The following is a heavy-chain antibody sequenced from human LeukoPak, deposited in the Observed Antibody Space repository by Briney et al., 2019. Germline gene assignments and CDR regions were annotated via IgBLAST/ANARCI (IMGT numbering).Heavy chain of an antibody. Sequence: GGSLRLSCAASGFTFSSYAMHWVRQAPGKGPEWVAVISYDGGNKFYTGSVKGRFTISRDNSKNTLYLQMNSLRGDDTAVYYCARDDAATITTSSFDYWGQGTLVTVSS. CDR2: ISYDGGNK. V-gene: IGHV3-30-3*01. J-gene: IGHJ4*02. D-gene: IGHD5-24*01. CDR3: ARDDAATITTSSFDY. CDR1: GFTFSSYA.